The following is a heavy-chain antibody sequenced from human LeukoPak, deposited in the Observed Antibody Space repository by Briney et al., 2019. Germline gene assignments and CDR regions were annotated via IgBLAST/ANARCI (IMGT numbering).Heavy chain of an antibody. CDR1: GYTLTGYY. CDR3: AREAGYCSGGSCQGYFDY. CDR2: INPNSGGT. D-gene: IGHD2-15*01. J-gene: IGHJ4*02. V-gene: IGHV1-2*02. Sequence: ASVKVSCKASGYTLTGYYMHWVRQAPGQGLEWMGWINPNSGGTNYAQKFQGRATMTRDTSISTAYMELSRLRSDDTAVYYCAREAGYCSGGSCQGYFDYWGQGTLVTVSS.